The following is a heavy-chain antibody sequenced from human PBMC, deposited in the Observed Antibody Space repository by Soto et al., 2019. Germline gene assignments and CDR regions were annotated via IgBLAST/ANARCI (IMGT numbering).Heavy chain of an antibody. CDR2: INDDGDST. J-gene: IGHJ3*02. CDR1: GFCFNDYA. CDR3: AKVVVMRAVNDALDI. D-gene: IGHD3-22*01. V-gene: IGHV3-23*01. Sequence: GGALRRSCAASGFCFNDYAMTWVRQAPGKGLEWVSAINDDGDSTYYADSVKGRFTISRDNSKNTVFLEMNSLRAEDTAAYHCAKVVVMRAVNDALDIWGQGTMVTVSS.